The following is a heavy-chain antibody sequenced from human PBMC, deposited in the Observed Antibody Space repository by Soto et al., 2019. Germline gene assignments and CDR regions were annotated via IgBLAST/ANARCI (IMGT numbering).Heavy chain of an antibody. J-gene: IGHJ4*02. Sequence: GGSLRLSCAASGFTFSSYAMSWVRQAPGKGLEWVSAISGSGGSTYYADSVKGRFTISRDNSKNTLYLQMNSLRAEDTAVYYCAKADGTIPVVVPAAHFDYWGQGTLVTVSS. CDR2: ISGSGGST. CDR3: AKADGTIPVVVPAAHFDY. D-gene: IGHD2-2*01. V-gene: IGHV3-23*01. CDR1: GFTFSSYA.